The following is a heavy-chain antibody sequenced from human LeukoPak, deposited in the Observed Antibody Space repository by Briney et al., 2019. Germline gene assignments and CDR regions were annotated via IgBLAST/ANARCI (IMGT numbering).Heavy chain of an antibody. Sequence: GGSLRLSCAASGFTFSSYGMHWVRQAPGKGLEWVAFIRYDGSNKYYADSVKGRFTISRDNSKNTLYLQMNSLRAEDTAVYYCAKASSGYDEYNWVDPWGQGTLVTVSS. CDR3: AKASSGYDEYNWVDP. D-gene: IGHD5-12*01. CDR2: IRYDGSNK. CDR1: GFTFSSYG. V-gene: IGHV3-30*02. J-gene: IGHJ5*02.